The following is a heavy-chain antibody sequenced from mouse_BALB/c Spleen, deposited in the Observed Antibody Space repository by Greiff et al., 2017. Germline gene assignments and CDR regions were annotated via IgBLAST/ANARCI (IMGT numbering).Heavy chain of an antibody. Sequence: EVQRVESGGGLVQPGGSMKLSCVASGFTFSSYWMSWVRQSPEKGLEWVAEIRLKSDNYATHYAESVKGKFTISRDDSKSRLYLQMNSLRAEDTGIYYCTPSFSGAFAYWGQGTLVTVSA. CDR1: GFTFSSYW. J-gene: IGHJ3*01. V-gene: IGHV6-6*02. CDR3: TPSFSGAFAY. CDR2: IRLKSDNYAT.